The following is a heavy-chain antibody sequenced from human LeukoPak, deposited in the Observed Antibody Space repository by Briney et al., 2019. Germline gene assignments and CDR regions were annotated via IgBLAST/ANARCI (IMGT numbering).Heavy chain of an antibody. J-gene: IGHJ4*02. CDR1: GFTFSDYA. D-gene: IGHD6-13*01. CDR2: IHRSGANT. V-gene: IGHV3-23*01. CDR3: AKDTGYRIASFDY. Sequence: GGSLRLSCAASGFTFSDYAMSWVRQGPGKGLEWVSAIHRSGANTYYGDSVKGRFTISRDNSKNTLYLQMNSLRAEDTAVYYCAKDTGYRIASFDYWGQGTLVTVSS.